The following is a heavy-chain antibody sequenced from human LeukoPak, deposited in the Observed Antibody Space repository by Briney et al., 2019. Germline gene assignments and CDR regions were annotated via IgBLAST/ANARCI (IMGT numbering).Heavy chain of an antibody. CDR3: ARGSATATIQLDN. CDR2: ISSSGSAI. V-gene: IGHV3-48*03. Sequence: GGSLRLSCAASGFTFSSYEMNWVRQAPGKGPEWVSYISSSGSAIFYADSVRGRFTISRDNAKNSLYLQMDSLRAEDTAVYYCARGSATATIQLDNWGQGTLVTVSS. J-gene: IGHJ4*02. CDR1: GFTFSSYE. D-gene: IGHD5-24*01.